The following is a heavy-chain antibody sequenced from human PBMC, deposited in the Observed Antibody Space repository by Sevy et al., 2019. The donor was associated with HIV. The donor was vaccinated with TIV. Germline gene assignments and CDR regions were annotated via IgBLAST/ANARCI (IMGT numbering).Heavy chain of an antibody. CDR2: TRNRANSFST. CDR1: GFIFSDHY. V-gene: IGHV3-72*01. Sequence: GGSLRLSCAASGFIFSDHYMDWVRQAPGKGLEWVGRTRNRANSFSTEYAGSVKGRFTISRDDSRNSVYLQMNSLKTEDTAVYYCVRVGHSSGSGRPFDFWGQGTLVTVSS. J-gene: IGHJ4*02. D-gene: IGHD6-25*01. CDR3: VRVGHSSGSGRPFDF.